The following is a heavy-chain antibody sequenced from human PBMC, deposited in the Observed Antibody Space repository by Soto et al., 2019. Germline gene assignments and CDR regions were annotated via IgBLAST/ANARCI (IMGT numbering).Heavy chain of an antibody. Sequence: QVQLQESGPGLVKPSETLSLTCTVSGGSISSYYWSWIRQPPRKGLEWIGYIYYSGSTNHNPSLKIRVTISVDTAKTQFSLKLSSVTAAGTAVYYCARQRWDHFDYWGQGTLVAVSS. D-gene: IGHD1-26*01. CDR1: GGSISSYY. CDR2: IYYSGST. V-gene: IGHV4-59*08. J-gene: IGHJ4*02. CDR3: ARQRWDHFDY.